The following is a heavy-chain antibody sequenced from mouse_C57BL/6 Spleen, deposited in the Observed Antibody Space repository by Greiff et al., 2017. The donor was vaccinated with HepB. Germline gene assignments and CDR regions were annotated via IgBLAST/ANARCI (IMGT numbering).Heavy chain of an antibody. V-gene: IGHV1-85*01. CDR1: GYTFTSYD. Sequence: QVQLKQSGPELVKPGASVKLSCKASGYTFTSYDINWVKQRPGQGLEWIGWIYPRDGSTKYNEKFKGKATLTVDTSSSTAYMELHSLTSEDSAVYFCARWNYYGNNWYFDVWGTGTTVTVSS. CDR3: ARWNYYGNNWYFDV. D-gene: IGHD1-1*01. CDR2: IYPRDGST. J-gene: IGHJ1*03.